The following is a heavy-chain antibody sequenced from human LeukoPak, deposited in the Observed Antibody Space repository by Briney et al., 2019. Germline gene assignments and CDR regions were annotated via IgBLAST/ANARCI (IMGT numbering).Heavy chain of an antibody. D-gene: IGHD2-2*01. CDR3: ARGLCGASCYALSGRRSYYGMDV. Sequence: SETLSLTCAVYGGSFSGYYWSWIRQPPGKGLEWIGEINHSGSTNYNPSLKSRVTISVDTSKNQFSLKLSSVTAADTAVYYCARGLCGASCYALSGRRSYYGMDVWGQGTTVTVSS. CDR2: INHSGST. CDR1: GGSFSGYY. V-gene: IGHV4-34*01. J-gene: IGHJ6*02.